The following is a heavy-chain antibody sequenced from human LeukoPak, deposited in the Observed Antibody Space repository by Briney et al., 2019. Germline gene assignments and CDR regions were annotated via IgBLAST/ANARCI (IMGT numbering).Heavy chain of an antibody. CDR1: GGSVSSGSYY. CDR3: ATVVPAAIGWFDP. D-gene: IGHD2-2*02. CDR2: IYYSGST. V-gene: IGHV4-61*01. Sequence: SETLPLTCTVSGGSVSSGSYYWSWIRQPPGKGLEWIGYIYYSGSTNYNPSLKSRVTISVDTSKNQFSLKLSSVTAADTAVYYCATVVPAAIGWFDPWGQGTLVTVSS. J-gene: IGHJ5*02.